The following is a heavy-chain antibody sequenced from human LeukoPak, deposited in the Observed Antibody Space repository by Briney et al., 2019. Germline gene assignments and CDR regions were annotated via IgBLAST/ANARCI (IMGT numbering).Heavy chain of an antibody. D-gene: IGHD5-12*01. CDR1: GFSFDGYS. V-gene: IGHV3-43*01. CDR2: INRDSSST. Sequence: GGSLRLSCAASGFSFDGYSMHWVRQAPGKGLEWVSLINRDSSSTFYADSVKGRFTISRDNSRNTLYLQMNRLRTEDTAFYYCAKEVLYSSWVSFDPWGQGTLVTVSS. J-gene: IGHJ5*02. CDR3: AKEVLYSSWVSFDP.